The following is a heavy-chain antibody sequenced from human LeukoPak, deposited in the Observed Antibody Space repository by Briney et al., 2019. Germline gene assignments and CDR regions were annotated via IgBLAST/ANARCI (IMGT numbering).Heavy chain of an antibody. V-gene: IGHV1-46*01. Sequence: ASVKVSCKASGYTFTSYYMHWVRQAPGQGLEWMGIINPSGGSTSYAQKFQGRVTMTRDMATSTVYMELSSLISEDTAVYYCARSVYYDSSGYYFDYWGQGTLVTVSS. D-gene: IGHD3-22*01. CDR2: INPSGGST. CDR1: GYTFTSYY. CDR3: ARSVYYDSSGYYFDY. J-gene: IGHJ4*02.